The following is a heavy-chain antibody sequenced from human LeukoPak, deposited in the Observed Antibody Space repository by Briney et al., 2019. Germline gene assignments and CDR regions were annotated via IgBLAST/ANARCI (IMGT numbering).Heavy chain of an antibody. V-gene: IGHV3-48*04. CDR3: ARYATTVTHYYYYGMDV. Sequence: GGSLRLSCAASGFTLSRYSMNWVRQAPGKGLGGVSYTSSSSSTIYYADSVKGRFTISRDNAKNSLYLDMHRLRAEDTAVYYCARYATTVTHYYYYGMDVWGQGTTVTVSS. D-gene: IGHD4-17*01. CDR2: TSSSSSTI. J-gene: IGHJ6*02. CDR1: GFTLSRYS.